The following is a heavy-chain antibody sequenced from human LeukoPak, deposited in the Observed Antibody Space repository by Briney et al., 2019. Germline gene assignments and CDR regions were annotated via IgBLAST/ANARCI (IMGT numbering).Heavy chain of an antibody. CDR3: AGGTVTTWYYYYYYYMDV. Sequence: SETLSLTCAVYGGSFSGYCWSWIRQPPGKGLEWIGEINHSGSTNYNPSLKSRVTISVDTSKNQFSLKLSSVTAADTAVYYCAGGTVTTWYYYYYYYMDVWGKGTTVTVSS. CDR2: INHSGST. CDR1: GGSFSGYC. V-gene: IGHV4-34*01. J-gene: IGHJ6*03. D-gene: IGHD4-11*01.